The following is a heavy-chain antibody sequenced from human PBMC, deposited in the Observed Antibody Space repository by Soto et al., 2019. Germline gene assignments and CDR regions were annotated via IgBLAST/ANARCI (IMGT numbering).Heavy chain of an antibody. J-gene: IGHJ6*01. CDR1: GYTFTDYY. CDR2: INPNSGGT. CDR3: AIKLELRGSNYYHYDRYG. Sequence: ASVKVSCKASGYTFTDYYMHWVRQAPGQGLEWMGWINPNSGGTNYAQKFQGRVTMTRDTSISTAYMELSRLRSDDTAVYYCAIKLELRGSNYYHYDRYGWGQGTTLTVSS. V-gene: IGHV1-2*02. D-gene: IGHD1-7*01.